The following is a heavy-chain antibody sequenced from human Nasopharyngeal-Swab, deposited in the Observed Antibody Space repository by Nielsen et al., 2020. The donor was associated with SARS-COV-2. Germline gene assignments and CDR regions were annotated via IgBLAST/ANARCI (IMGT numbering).Heavy chain of an antibody. J-gene: IGHJ4*02. Sequence: WIRQPPGKGLEWVSLIYSGGSTYSADSVKGRFTISRDNSRNTLCLQMNSLRAEDTAVYYCAREVIIVGTTMTGADADDGLHWGQGTLVTVSS. V-gene: IGHV3-53*01. CDR2: IYSGGST. D-gene: IGHD1-26*01. CDR3: AREVIIVGTTMTGADADDGLH.